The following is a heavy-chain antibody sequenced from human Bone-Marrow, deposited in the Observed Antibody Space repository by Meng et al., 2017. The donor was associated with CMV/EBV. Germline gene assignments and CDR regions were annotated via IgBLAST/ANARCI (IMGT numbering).Heavy chain of an antibody. J-gene: IGHJ4*02. D-gene: IGHD2-8*01. CDR1: GGSFSGYY. V-gene: IGHV4-34*01. CDR2: INHSGST. CDR3: ARSDRNYCTNGVCYKY. Sequence: SETLSLTCAVYGGSFSGYYWSWIRQPPGKGLEWIGEINHSGSTNYNPSLKSRVTISVDTSKNQFSLKLSSVTAADTAVYYCARSDRNYCTNGVCYKYWGQGTLVTVSS.